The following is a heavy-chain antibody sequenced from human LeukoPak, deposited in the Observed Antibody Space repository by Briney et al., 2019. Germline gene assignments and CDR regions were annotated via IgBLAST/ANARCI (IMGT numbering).Heavy chain of an antibody. CDR1: GFTFDDYG. D-gene: IGHD3-22*01. J-gene: IGHJ1*01. CDR2: TNWNGGST. V-gene: IGHV3-20*04. Sequence: PGGSLRLSCAASGFTFDDYGMSWVRHAPGKGLEWVSGTNWNGGSTGYADSVKGRFTISRDSAKNSLYLQMNSLRAEDTALYYCARAPDYYDSSGYYEYFQHWGQGTLVTVSS. CDR3: ARAPDYYDSSGYYEYFQH.